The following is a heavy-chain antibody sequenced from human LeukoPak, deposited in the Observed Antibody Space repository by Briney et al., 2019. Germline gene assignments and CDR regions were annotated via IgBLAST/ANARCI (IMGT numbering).Heavy chain of an antibody. V-gene: IGHV2-5*02. J-gene: IGHJ4*02. D-gene: IGHD3-10*01. Sequence: SGPTLVRPTQTLTLTCTLSGISLTTSGVGVGWIRQLPGKALEWLALIYWDDDRRYSPSLRSRLIITKDTSKNQVVLTMTNMDPVDTATYHCVHRPVYYGSGSYYFDYWGQGTLVTVSS. CDR3: VHRPVYYGSGSYYFDY. CDR1: GISLTTSGVG. CDR2: IYWDDDR.